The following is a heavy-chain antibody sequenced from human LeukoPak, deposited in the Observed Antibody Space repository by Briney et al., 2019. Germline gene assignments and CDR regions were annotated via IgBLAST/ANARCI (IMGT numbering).Heavy chain of an antibody. CDR3: ARDIAAATVGYYYYGMDV. V-gene: IGHV3-21*01. J-gene: IGHJ6*02. Sequence: PGGSLRLSCAASGFTFSSYSMNWVRQAPGKGLEWVSSISSSSSYIYYADSVKGRFTISRDNAKNSLYLQMNSLRAEDTAVYYCARDIAAATVGYYYYGMDVWGQGTTVTVSS. D-gene: IGHD6-6*01. CDR1: GFTFSSYS. CDR2: ISSSSSYI.